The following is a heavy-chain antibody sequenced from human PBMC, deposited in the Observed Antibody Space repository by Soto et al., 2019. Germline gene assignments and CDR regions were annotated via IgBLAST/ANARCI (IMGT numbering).Heavy chain of an antibody. CDR1: GGSISSGGYY. Sequence: PSETLSLTCTVSGGSISSGGYYWSWIRQHPGKGLEWIGYIYYSGSTYYNPSLKSRVTISVDTSKNQFSLKLSSVTAADTAVYYCARGVWFGELPLVNWFDPWGQGTLVTVSS. CDR3: ARGVWFGELPLVNWFDP. CDR2: IYYSGST. D-gene: IGHD3-10*01. V-gene: IGHV4-31*02. J-gene: IGHJ5*02.